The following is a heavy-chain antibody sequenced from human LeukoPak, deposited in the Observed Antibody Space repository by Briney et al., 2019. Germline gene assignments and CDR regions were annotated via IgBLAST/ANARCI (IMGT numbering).Heavy chain of an antibody. CDR3: AKDSSGYSYFDY. J-gene: IGHJ4*02. V-gene: IGHV3-23*01. CDR1: GFTFSSYA. Sequence: PGGSLRLSCAASGFTFSSYAMSWVRQAPGKGLEWVSAISGSGGSTYYADSVKGRLTISRDNSKNTLYLQMNSLRAEDTAVYYFAKDSSGYSYFDYWGQGTLVTVSS. CDR2: ISGSGGST. D-gene: IGHD6-19*01.